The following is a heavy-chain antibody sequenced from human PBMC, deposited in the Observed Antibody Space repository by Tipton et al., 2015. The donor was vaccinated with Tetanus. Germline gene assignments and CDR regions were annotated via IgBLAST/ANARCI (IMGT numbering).Heavy chain of an antibody. V-gene: IGHV3-48*02. D-gene: IGHD6-19*01. CDR1: GFNFDSHS. CDR3: ARSPNYRNGSGLYGPDDY. Sequence: SLRLSCAASGFNFDSHSMNWVRQAPGKGLEWVAYISPSGVVRYADAVKGRFTISRDSAKKSVFLHMENLRDEDMAVYYCARSPNYRNGSGLYGPDDYWGQGTRVTVSS. J-gene: IGHJ4*02. CDR2: ISPSGVV.